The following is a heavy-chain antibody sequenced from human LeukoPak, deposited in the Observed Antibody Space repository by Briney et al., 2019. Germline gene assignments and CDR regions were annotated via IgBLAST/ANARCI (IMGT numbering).Heavy chain of an antibody. CDR2: ISGSGGST. V-gene: IGHV3-23*01. CDR3: AKSIWSNQGAFEI. CDR1: GFTFSSYA. J-gene: IGHJ3*02. D-gene: IGHD1-14*01. Sequence: PGGSLRLSCAASGFTFSSYAMSWVRQAPGKGLEWVSAISGSGGSTYCADSVKGRLTISRDNSKNTLYLQMNSLRAEDTAVYYCAKSIWSNQGAFEIWGQRTMVTLS.